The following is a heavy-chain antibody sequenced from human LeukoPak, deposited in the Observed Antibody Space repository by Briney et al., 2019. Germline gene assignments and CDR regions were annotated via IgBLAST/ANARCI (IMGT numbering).Heavy chain of an antibody. CDR2: ISGSGGST. CDR1: GFTFRSYW. Sequence: PGGSLRLSCVASGFTFRSYWMHWVRQGPGKGLEWVSTISGSGGSTYYADSVKGRFTISRDNSKNTLFLQMNSLRADDTAVYFCAKDQKSIAATGYDYWGQGTLVTVSS. J-gene: IGHJ4*02. CDR3: AKDQKSIAATGYDY. V-gene: IGHV3-23*01. D-gene: IGHD6-13*01.